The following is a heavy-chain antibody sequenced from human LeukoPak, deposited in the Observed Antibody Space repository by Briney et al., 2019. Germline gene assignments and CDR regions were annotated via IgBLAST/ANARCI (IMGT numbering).Heavy chain of an antibody. Sequence: GGSLRLSCAASGFTFSSHAMSWVRQAPGKGLEWVSIIHSGGNIYYAGSVKGRFTISRDNSKNTLYLQMNSLRAEDTAVYYCARDGGYAMDVWGQGTTVTVSS. CDR2: IHSGGNI. V-gene: IGHV3-53*01. CDR3: ARDGGYAMDV. J-gene: IGHJ6*02. CDR1: GFTFSSHA. D-gene: IGHD1-1*01.